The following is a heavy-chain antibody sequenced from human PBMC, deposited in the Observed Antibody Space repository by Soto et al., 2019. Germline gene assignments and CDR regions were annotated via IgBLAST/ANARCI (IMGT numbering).Heavy chain of an antibody. Sequence: GASVKVSCKASGYTFTSYDINWVRQATGQGLEWMGWMNPNSGNTGYAQKFQGRVTMTRNTSISTAYMELSSLRSEDTAVYYCAREGEWLLYHYYMDVWGKGTTVTVSS. V-gene: IGHV1-8*01. CDR1: GYTFTSYD. CDR2: MNPNSGNT. J-gene: IGHJ6*03. D-gene: IGHD5-12*01. CDR3: AREGEWLLYHYYMDV.